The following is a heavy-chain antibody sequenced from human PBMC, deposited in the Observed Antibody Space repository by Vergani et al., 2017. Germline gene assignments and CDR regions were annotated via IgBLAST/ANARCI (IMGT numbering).Heavy chain of an antibody. Sequence: QVQLQQWGAGLLKPSETLSLTCAVYGGSFSGYYWSWIRQPPGKGLEWIGEINHSGSTNYNPSLKSRVTISVDTSKNQFSLKLSSVTAADTAVYYCYYSSGWYHDYWGQGTLDTVSS. CDR2: INHSGST. CDR3: YYSSGWYHDY. J-gene: IGHJ4*02. CDR1: GGSFSGYY. D-gene: IGHD6-19*01. V-gene: IGHV4-34*01.